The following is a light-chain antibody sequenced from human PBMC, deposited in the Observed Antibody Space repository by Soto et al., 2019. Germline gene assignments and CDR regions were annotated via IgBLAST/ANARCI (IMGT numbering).Light chain of an antibody. V-gene: IGLV2-14*01. J-gene: IGLJ1*01. CDR2: GVN. CDR1: SNDIGTYEY. Sequence: QCVLTQPASVSGAPGQSITISCTGSSNDIGTYEYVSWHQHHPGRAPKLIIFGVNDRPSGISDRFSGSKSGNTASLTIFGLQLEDEAVYYCSSYTTGSTLPWVFGTGTKVTVL. CDR3: SSYTTGSTLPWV.